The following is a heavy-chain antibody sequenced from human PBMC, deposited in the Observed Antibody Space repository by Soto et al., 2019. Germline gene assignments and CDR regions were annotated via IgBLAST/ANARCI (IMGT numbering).Heavy chain of an antibody. V-gene: IGHV1-18*01. CDR3: AGMVDIVATGGSYDYYFGMVG. D-gene: IGHD5-12*01. CDR1: GYTFTSYG. CDR2: ISAYNGNT. Sequence: QVQLVQSGAEVKKPGASVKVSCKASGYTFTSYGISWVRQAPGQGLEWMGWISAYNGNTKYAQKLQGRVTMTTDTSTSTAYLGLRSLDSEDTAVYNCAGMVDIVATGGSYDYYFGMVGWGQVTMVSGSS. J-gene: IGHJ6*02.